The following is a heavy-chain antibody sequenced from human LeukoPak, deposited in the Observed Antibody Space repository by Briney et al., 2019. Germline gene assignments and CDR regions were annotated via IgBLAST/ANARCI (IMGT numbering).Heavy chain of an antibody. J-gene: IGHJ5*02. V-gene: IGHV1-2*02. CDR3: ARGPANWLDP. CDR1: GYTFTGYY. Sequence: ASVKVSCKASGYTFTGYYIYWVRQAPGQGLEWVGWINPTSGGTKYAQKFQGRVTMTRDTSISTAYMELSRLRSDDTAVYYCARGPANWLDPWGQGTLVAVSS. CDR2: INPTSGGT.